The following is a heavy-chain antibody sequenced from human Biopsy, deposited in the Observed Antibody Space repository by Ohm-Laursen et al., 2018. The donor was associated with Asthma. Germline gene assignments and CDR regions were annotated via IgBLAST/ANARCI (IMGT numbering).Heavy chain of an antibody. CDR3: ARGDSSNWSHYYFDY. CDR2: IYSGGTS. Sequence: SLRLSCAASGFAVSRDHMFWVRQAPGKGLERVSVIYSGGTSHTAASVRGRFTISRDYSKNTLYLQMHSLRAEDTAVYYCARGDSSNWSHYYFDYWGQGTLVTVSS. V-gene: IGHV3-53*01. J-gene: IGHJ4*02. CDR1: GFAVSRDH. D-gene: IGHD1-20*01.